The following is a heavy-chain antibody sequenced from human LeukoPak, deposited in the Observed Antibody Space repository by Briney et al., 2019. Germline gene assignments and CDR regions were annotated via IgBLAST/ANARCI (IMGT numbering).Heavy chain of an antibody. CDR1: GYSISNGYY. Sequence: PSETLSLTCTVSGYSISNGYYWAWIRQAPGKGLDWIGSIYHSGSSYSNPSLKSRVILSVDTLKNQFSLKLSSVTAADTAVYYCARRHGDYEANFDYWGQGALVTVSS. D-gene: IGHD4-17*01. CDR2: IYHSGSS. V-gene: IGHV4-38-2*02. CDR3: ARRHGDYEANFDY. J-gene: IGHJ4*02.